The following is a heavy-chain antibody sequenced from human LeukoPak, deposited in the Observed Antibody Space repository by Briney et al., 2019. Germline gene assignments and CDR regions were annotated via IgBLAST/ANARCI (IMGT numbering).Heavy chain of an antibody. CDR2: ISYDGSSK. V-gene: IGHV3-30*18. D-gene: IGHD3-9*01. CDR1: GFTFSSYG. CDR3: AKDASGGQDVLRYFDWLLPDY. J-gene: IGHJ4*02. Sequence: GGSLRLSCAAPGFTFSSYGMHWVRQAPGKGLEWVAVISYDGSSKYYADSVKGRFTISRDNYKNTLYLQMNSLRAEDTAVYYCAKDASGGQDVLRYFDWLLPDYWGQGTLVTVSS.